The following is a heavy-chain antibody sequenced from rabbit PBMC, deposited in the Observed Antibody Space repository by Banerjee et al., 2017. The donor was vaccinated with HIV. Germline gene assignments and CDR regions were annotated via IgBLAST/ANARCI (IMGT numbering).Heavy chain of an antibody. D-gene: IGHD8-1*01. V-gene: IGHV1S45*01. CDR1: GFSFGSNDY. J-gene: IGHJ6*01. Sequence: QEQLVESGGGLVKPEGSLTLTCTASGFSFGSNDYMCWVRQAPGRGLEWIACIYSGNSGYTYYATWATGRFTISKTSSTTVTLQMTSLTAADTATYFCARDTGSSFSSYGMDLWGQGTLVTVS. CDR2: IYSGNSGYT. CDR3: ARDTGSSFSSYGMDL.